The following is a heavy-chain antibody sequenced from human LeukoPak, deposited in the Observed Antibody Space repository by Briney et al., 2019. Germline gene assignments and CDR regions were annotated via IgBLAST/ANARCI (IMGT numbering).Heavy chain of an antibody. CDR1: GYTFTGYY. CDR3: ARDAYGDSPFDC. CDR2: INPNSGGT. V-gene: IGHV1-2*02. Sequence: ASVKVSCKASGYTFTGYYMHWVRQAPGQGLEWMGWINPNSGGTNYAQKFQGRVTMTRDTSIITAYMELSSLRSDDTAVYFCARDAYGDSPFDCWGQGTLVTVSS. J-gene: IGHJ4*02. D-gene: IGHD4-17*01.